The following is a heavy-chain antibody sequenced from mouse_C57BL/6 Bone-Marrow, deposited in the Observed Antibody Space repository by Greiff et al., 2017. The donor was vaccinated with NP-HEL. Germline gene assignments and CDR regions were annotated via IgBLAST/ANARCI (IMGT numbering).Heavy chain of an antibody. Sequence: EVQLQESGGDLVKPGGSLKLSCAASGFTFSSYGMSWVRQTPDKRLEWVATISSGGSYTYYPDSVKGRFTISRDNAKNTLYLQMSSLKSEDTAMYYCARHYYGSSYEGFAYWGQGTLVTVSA. J-gene: IGHJ3*01. CDR1: GFTFSSYG. D-gene: IGHD1-1*01. CDR3: ARHYYGSSYEGFAY. CDR2: ISSGGSYT. V-gene: IGHV5-6*01.